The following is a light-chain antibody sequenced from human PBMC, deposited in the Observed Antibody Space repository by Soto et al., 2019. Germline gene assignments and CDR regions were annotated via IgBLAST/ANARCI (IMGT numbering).Light chain of an antibody. V-gene: IGKV1-9*01. CDR1: QGISGY. CDR3: QQFDKWQYT. J-gene: IGKJ5*01. Sequence: EIQLTQSPCFLSAPVGDRVTITFRASQGISGYLAWSQQKPGKVPRLLIYSTSTLQSGFPSRFRGSASGTEFTLTISSLQPEDFATYYCQQFDKWQYTFGQGTRLEIK. CDR2: STS.